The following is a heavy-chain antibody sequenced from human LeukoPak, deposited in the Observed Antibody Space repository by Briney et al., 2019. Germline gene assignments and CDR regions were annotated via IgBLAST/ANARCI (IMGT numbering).Heavy chain of an antibody. CDR1: GGSISSGSYY. V-gene: IGHV4-61*02. CDR3: ASHDSNGYMPWIDY. Sequence: PSQTLSLTCTVSGGSISSGSYYWSWIRQPAGKGLEWIGRIYTSGSTNYNPSLKSRVTISVDTSKNQFSLMLSSVATADTAGYYCASHDSNGYMPWIDYWGQGTLVTVSS. J-gene: IGHJ4*02. CDR2: IYTSGST. D-gene: IGHD3-22*01.